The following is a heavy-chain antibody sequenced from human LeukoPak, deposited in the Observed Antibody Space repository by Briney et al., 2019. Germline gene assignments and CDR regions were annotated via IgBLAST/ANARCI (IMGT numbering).Heavy chain of an antibody. CDR1: GFTVSSNY. CDR3: ARRPGGYCSSTSCYPNWFDP. D-gene: IGHD2-2*01. CDR2: IYSGGST. J-gene: IGHJ5*02. V-gene: IGHV3-53*04. Sequence: GGSLRLSCAASGFTVSSNYMSWVRQAPGKGLEWVSVIYSGGSTYYADSAKGRFTISRHNSKNTLYLQMNSLRAEDTAVYYCARRPGGYCSSTSCYPNWFDPWGQGTLVTVSS.